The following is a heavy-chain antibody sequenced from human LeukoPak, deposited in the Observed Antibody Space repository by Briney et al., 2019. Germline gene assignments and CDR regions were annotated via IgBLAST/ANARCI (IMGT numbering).Heavy chain of an antibody. J-gene: IGHJ5*02. CDR2: IYYSGST. CDR3: AREQWLRLFDP. V-gene: IGHV4-59*01. CDR1: GGSISSYY. Sequence: PSETLSLTCTVAGGSISSYYWSWIRQPPGKGLEWIGYIYYSGSTNYNPSLKSRVTISVDTSKNQFSLKLSSVTAADTAVYYCAREQWLRLFDPWGRGTLVTVSS. D-gene: IGHD5-12*01.